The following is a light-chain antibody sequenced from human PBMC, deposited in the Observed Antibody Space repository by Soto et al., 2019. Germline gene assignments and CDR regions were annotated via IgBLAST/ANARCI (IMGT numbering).Light chain of an antibody. CDR1: QSVGSSY. Sequence: EIVLTQSPGTLSLSPGERATLSCGASQSVGSSYLAWYQQKPGQAPRLLIYGASSRATGIPDRFSGSGSGTDFTLTISRLEPEDFAVYYCQQYGSSRTFGQGTKVDIK. J-gene: IGKJ1*01. CDR3: QQYGSSRT. V-gene: IGKV3-20*01. CDR2: GAS.